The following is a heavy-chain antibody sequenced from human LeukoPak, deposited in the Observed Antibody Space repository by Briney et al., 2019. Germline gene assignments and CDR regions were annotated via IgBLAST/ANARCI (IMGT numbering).Heavy chain of an antibody. CDR3: ARIHYSYGSFDP. Sequence: ASVKVSCKXSGHTFTSYGISWVRQAPGQGLEWMGWISAYNGNTNYAQKLQGRVTMTTDTSTSTAYMELRSLRSDDTAVYYCARIHYSYGSFDPWGQGTLVTVSS. CDR1: GHTFTSYG. CDR2: ISAYNGNT. J-gene: IGHJ5*02. D-gene: IGHD5-18*01. V-gene: IGHV1-18*01.